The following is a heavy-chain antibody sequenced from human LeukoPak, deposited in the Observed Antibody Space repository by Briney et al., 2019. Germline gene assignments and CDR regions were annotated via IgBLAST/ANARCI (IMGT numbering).Heavy chain of an antibody. Sequence: ASVKVSCKASGYTFSGYFMHWVRQAPGQGLEGMGIINPSGGSTSYAQKFQGRVTMTRDTSTSTVYMELSSLRSEDTAVYYCARDLNYYDSSGYYPPTGYFDYWGQGTLVTVSS. V-gene: IGHV1-46*01. J-gene: IGHJ4*02. CDR3: ARDLNYYDSSGYYPPTGYFDY. D-gene: IGHD3-22*01. CDR1: GYTFSGYF. CDR2: INPSGGST.